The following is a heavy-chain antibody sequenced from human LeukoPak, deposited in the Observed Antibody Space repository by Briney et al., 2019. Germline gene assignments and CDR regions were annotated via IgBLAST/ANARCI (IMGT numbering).Heavy chain of an antibody. D-gene: IGHD2-21*02. CDR1: GGSISSYY. J-gene: IGHJ6*03. CDR2: IYTSGST. Sequence: SETLSLTCTVSGGSISSYYWSWIRQPPGKGLEWIGYIYTSGSTNYNPSLKSRVTISVDTSKNQFSLKLSSVTAADTAVYYCARRGYCGGDCYPPDYYYYYMDVWGKGTTVTVSS. CDR3: ARRGYCGGDCYPPDYYYYYMDV. V-gene: IGHV4-4*09.